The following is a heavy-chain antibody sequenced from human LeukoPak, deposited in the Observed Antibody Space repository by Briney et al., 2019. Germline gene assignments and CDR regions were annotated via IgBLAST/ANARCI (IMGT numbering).Heavy chain of an antibody. D-gene: IGHD4-17*01. Sequence: SETLSLTCAVSSYPISSGYYWGWIRQPPGKGLEWIGSIYHSGSAYYNPSLKSRVTVSVDTSKNQFSLKLSSVTAADTAVYYCARGHTVTWEFDYWGQGTLVTVSS. CDR3: ARGHTVTWEFDY. J-gene: IGHJ4*02. CDR1: SYPISSGYY. CDR2: IYHSGSA. V-gene: IGHV4-38-2*01.